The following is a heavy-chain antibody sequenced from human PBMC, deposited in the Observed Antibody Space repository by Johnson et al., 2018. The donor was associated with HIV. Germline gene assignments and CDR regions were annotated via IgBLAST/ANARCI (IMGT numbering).Heavy chain of an antibody. V-gene: IGHV3-23*01. Sequence: KGLEWVSAISASGDSTYYADSVQGRFTISRDNSKNTLYLQMNSLRAEDTAVYYCARGKSGYSSGWADGFDIWGQGTVVTVSS. CDR3: ARGKSGYSSGWADGFDI. CDR2: ISASGDST. D-gene: IGHD6-19*01. J-gene: IGHJ3*02.